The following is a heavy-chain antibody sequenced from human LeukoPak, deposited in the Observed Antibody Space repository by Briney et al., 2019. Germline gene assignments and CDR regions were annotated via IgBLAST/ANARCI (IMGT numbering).Heavy chain of an antibody. Sequence: SSETLSLTCSVSGGSIGTYYWTWIRQPPGKGLEWIGYIYYTGSTNYNPSLKSRATMSVDTSKNQVSLKMTSVTVADTAVYYCARPSIPSAAASALDIWGQGTMVTVSS. J-gene: IGHJ3*02. D-gene: IGHD2-2*01. CDR1: GGSIGTYY. CDR3: ARPSIPSAAASALDI. V-gene: IGHV4-59*08. CDR2: IYYTGST.